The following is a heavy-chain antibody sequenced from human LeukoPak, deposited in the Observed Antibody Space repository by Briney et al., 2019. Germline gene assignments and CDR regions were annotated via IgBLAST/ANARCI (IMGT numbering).Heavy chain of an antibody. CDR1: GFTFEDYG. D-gene: IGHD3-10*01. CDR3: VRGITMFQH. Sequence: GGSLRLSCAASGFTFEDYGMSWVRQVPGKGLEWVSGISLNGGSTGYADSVKGRFTISRDNVKNSLYLQMNSLRAEDTAFYYRVRGITMFQHWGQGTLVTVSS. V-gene: IGHV3-20*04. CDR2: ISLNGGST. J-gene: IGHJ1*01.